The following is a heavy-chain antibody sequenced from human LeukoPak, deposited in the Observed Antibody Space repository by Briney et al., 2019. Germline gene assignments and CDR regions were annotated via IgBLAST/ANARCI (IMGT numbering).Heavy chain of an antibody. CDR1: GYTLTELS. V-gene: IGHV1-24*01. Sequence: PGASVKVSCKVSGYTLTELSMHWVRQAPGKGLEWMGGFDPEDGETIYAQKFQGRVTMTRDTSTSTVYMELSSLRSEDTAVYYCARGRTDGFGSGYWGQGTLVTVSS. CDR3: ARGRTDGFGSGY. D-gene: IGHD3-16*01. CDR2: FDPEDGET. J-gene: IGHJ4*02.